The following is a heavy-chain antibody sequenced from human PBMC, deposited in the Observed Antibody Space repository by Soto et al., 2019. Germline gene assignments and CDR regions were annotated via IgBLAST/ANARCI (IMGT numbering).Heavy chain of an antibody. CDR1: GGSIGSSNW. J-gene: IGHJ4*02. Sequence: PSETLSLTCAVSGGSIGSSNWWSWVRQPPGKGLEWIGEIYHSGSTNYNPSLKGRFTISRDNSKNTLYLQMNSLRAEDTAVYYYARRSSGWYFDYWGQGTLVTVSS. V-gene: IGHV4-4*02. CDR2: IYHSGST. CDR3: ARRSSGWYFDY. D-gene: IGHD6-19*01.